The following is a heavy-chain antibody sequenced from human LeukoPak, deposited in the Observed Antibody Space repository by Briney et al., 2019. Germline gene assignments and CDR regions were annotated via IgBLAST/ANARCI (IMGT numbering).Heavy chain of an antibody. CDR1: GGTFSSYA. V-gene: IGHV1-69*13. CDR2: TIPIFGTA. D-gene: IGHD6-13*01. Sequence: ASVKVSCKASGGTFSSYAISWVRQAPGQGLEWMGGTIPIFGTANYAQKFQGRVTITADESTSTAYMELSSLRSEDTAVYYCARDLVSSSWLDYWGQGTLVTVSS. CDR3: ARDLVSSSWLDY. J-gene: IGHJ4*02.